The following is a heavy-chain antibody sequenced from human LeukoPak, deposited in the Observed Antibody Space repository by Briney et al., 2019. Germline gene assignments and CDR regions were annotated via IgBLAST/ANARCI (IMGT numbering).Heavy chain of an antibody. CDR1: GGSFSGYY. Sequence: NPSETLSLTCAVYGGSFSGYYWSWIRQPPGKGLEWIGEIYHSGSTNYNPSLKSRVTISVDTSKNQFSLKLSSVTAADTAVYYCARGNYYGSGSYYNPPHYYYYYGMDVWGQGTTVTVSS. CDR3: ARGNYYGSGSYYNPPHYYYYYGMDV. V-gene: IGHV4-34*01. J-gene: IGHJ6*02. D-gene: IGHD3-10*01. CDR2: IYHSGST.